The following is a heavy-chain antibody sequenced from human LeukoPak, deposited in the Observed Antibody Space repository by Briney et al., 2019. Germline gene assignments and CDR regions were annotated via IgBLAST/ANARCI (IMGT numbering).Heavy chain of an antibody. Sequence: PGGSLRLSCAASGFTFSNYWMGWVRQAPGKGLEWVANIKQDGSETDYVDSVKGRFTISRDNAKKSLYLQMNSLRAEDTAVYYCARENYFDYWGQGTLVTASS. CDR2: IKQDGSET. J-gene: IGHJ4*02. CDR3: ARENYFDY. V-gene: IGHV3-7*01. CDR1: GFTFSNYW.